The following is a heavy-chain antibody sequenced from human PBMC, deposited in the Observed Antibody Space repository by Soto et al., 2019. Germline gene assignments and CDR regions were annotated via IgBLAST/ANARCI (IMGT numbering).Heavy chain of an antibody. CDR3: ATSSARLSVVTLGGLIPLGFDY. D-gene: IGHD3-16*01. CDR1: GFTFNYYD. Sequence: EAQLLESGGGLVQPGGSLRLSCVASGFTFNYYDVTWVRRAPGKGLDWGSTISDTGRDTYFGDSVRGRFSISRDKSRKAVYLQMPSITVKHTALYYCATSSARLSVVTLGGLIPLGFDYWGQGILVTVSS. J-gene: IGHJ4*02. V-gene: IGHV3-23*01. CDR2: ISDTGRDT.